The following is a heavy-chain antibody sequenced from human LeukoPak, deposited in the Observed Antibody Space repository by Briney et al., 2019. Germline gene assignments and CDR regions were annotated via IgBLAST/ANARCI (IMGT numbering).Heavy chain of an antibody. CDR2: FDPEDDKT. Sequence: GASVKVSCKVSGYTLTDLSIYWVRRAPGKGLEWVGGFDPEDDKTIYAQIFQGRVIMTEDTSTDTAYMELSSLRSDDTAVYYCAADPNYIVGVIAWGQGTLVTVSS. J-gene: IGHJ5*02. CDR1: GYTLTDLS. D-gene: IGHD1-26*01. V-gene: IGHV1-24*01. CDR3: AADPNYIVGVIA.